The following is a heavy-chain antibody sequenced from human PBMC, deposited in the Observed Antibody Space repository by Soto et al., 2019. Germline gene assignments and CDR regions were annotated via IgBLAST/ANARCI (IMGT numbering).Heavy chain of an antibody. CDR1: GGSINNYY. CDR3: ARDYDVNTALNYWYFDL. D-gene: IGHD5-18*01. J-gene: IGHJ2*01. CDR2: IYPSGRA. Sequence: QVQLQESGPGLVTASETLTLTCTISGGSINNYYWTWVRQPPGKGLEWIGRIYPSGRAHYNPSLQRRVTRSVDVSKNQFSLTVNSVTATDTAIYFCARDYDVNTALNYWYFDLWGRGTLVTVSS. V-gene: IGHV4-4*07.